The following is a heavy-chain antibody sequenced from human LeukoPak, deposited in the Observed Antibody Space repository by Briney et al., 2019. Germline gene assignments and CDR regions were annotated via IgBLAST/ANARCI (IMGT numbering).Heavy chain of an antibody. J-gene: IGHJ6*02. CDR2: IKQSESEN. Sequence: PGGSLRLSCVASGFTFSSYWMSWVRQAPGKGLEWVANIKQSESENYYVDSVKGRFTISRDNAKNSLYLQMNSLRAEDTAVYYCARRGITYYGMDVWGQGTTVIVSS. V-gene: IGHV3-7*01. D-gene: IGHD1-14*01. CDR3: ARRGITYYGMDV. CDR1: GFTFSSYW.